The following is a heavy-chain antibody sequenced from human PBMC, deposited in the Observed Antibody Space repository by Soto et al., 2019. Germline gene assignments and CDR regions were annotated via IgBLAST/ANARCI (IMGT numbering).Heavy chain of an antibody. D-gene: IGHD6-13*01. CDR2: IWYDGSNT. J-gene: IGHJ1*01. CDR1: GFIFSSYG. V-gene: IGHV3-33*01. CDR3: GRGLRAATCRDYFQY. Sequence: QVQLVESGGGVVQPGRSLTLSCAASGFIFSSYGMHWVRQAPGKGLQWVAVIWYDGSNTYYADSVKGRFTISRDNSKNTLYLQMNSLRAEDTAVFYCGRGLRAATCRDYFQYWGQGTLVTGSS.